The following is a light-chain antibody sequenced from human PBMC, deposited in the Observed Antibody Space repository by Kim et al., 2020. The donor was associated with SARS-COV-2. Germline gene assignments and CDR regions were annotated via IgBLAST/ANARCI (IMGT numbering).Light chain of an antibody. J-gene: IGKJ1*01. CDR3: QQYGDPTRT. CDR2: TAS. V-gene: IGKV3-20*01. Sequence: SSGERVLFSCRDSQSIRRNDLAWYQQKTGQAPRLLIYTASTRATGSPDRFSGSGSGTYFSLTISRLEPEDFAVYYSQQYGDPTRTFGQGTTVDIK. CDR1: QSIRRND.